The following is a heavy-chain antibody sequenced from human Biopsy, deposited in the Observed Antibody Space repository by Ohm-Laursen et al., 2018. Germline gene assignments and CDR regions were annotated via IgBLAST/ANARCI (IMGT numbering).Heavy chain of an antibody. CDR2: INQAGKT. D-gene: IGHD2-15*01. Sequence: VTLSLTCAVFGNTFSDYQWSWIRQPPGKGLEWIGQINQAGKTNYNTSLKSRVSISADASKYEFSLRLTSVTAADTGVYLCGNEVHGRDYWGLGAQVTVSS. CDR1: GNTFSDYQ. V-gene: IGHV4-34*08. J-gene: IGHJ4*02. CDR3: GNEVHGRDY.